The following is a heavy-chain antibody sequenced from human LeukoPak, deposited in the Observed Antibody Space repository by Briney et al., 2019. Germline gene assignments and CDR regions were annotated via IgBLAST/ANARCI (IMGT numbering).Heavy chain of an antibody. CDR2: ISSSTNYI. CDR1: GFTFSSYS. CDR3: AREYGSGSLDY. J-gene: IGHJ4*02. V-gene: IGHV3-21*01. Sequence: GGSLRLSCAASGFTFSSYSMNWVRQAPGKGLEWVPSISSSTNYIFYADSVQGRFTISRDNAKNSLYLQMNALGAADTSVYECAREYGSGSLDYWGQGILVTVSA. D-gene: IGHD3-10*01.